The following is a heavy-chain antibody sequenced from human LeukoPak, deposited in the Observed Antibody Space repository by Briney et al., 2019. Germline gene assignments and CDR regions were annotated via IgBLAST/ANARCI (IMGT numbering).Heavy chain of an antibody. Sequence: GGSLRLSCAASGFSFSGYVMSWVRQAPGKGLEWVSAISGSGGSTYYADSVKGRFTISRDNSKNTLYLQMNSLRAEDTAVYYCAKTRSYYYGSGSSLLTYYYYGMDVWGQGTTVTVSS. D-gene: IGHD3-10*01. J-gene: IGHJ6*02. CDR3: AKTRSYYYGSGSSLLTYYYYGMDV. CDR2: ISGSGGST. CDR1: GFSFSGYV. V-gene: IGHV3-23*01.